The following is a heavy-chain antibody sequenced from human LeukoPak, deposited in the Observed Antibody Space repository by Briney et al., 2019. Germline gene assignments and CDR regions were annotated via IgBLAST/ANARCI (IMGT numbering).Heavy chain of an antibody. V-gene: IGHV3-53*01. CDR1: GFTVSSYY. Sequence: GGSLRLSCAASGFTVSSYYMNWVRQAPGKRLEWVSSIYTGGSTYYADSVKGRFTISRDNAKNSLYLQMNSRRAEDTAVYYCARQGFMGGLFDYWGQGTLVTVSS. D-gene: IGHD1-26*01. J-gene: IGHJ4*02. CDR3: ARQGFMGGLFDY. CDR2: IYTGGST.